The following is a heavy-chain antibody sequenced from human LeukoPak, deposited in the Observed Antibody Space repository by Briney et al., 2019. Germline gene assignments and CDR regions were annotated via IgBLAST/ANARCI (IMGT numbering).Heavy chain of an antibody. CDR3: ASKLYDGARTFDY. CDR2: IYHSGST. J-gene: IGHJ4*02. V-gene: IGHV4-4*02. CDR1: GGSISSSNW. Sequence: PSGTLSLTCAVSGGSISSSNWWSWVRQPPGKGLEWIGEIYHSGSTNYNPSLKSRVTISVDKSNNQFSLRLSSVTAADTAVYYCASKLYDGARTFDYWGQGTLVTVSS. D-gene: IGHD3-3*01.